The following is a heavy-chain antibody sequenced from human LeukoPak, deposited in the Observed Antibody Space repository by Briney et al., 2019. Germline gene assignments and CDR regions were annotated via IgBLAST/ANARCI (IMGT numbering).Heavy chain of an antibody. V-gene: IGHV4-34*01. CDR3: ARLALNSMVRGVINRGYGVDV. CDR1: GGSFSGYY. D-gene: IGHD3-10*01. CDR2: INHSGST. Sequence: PSETLSLTCAVYGGSFSGYYWSWIRQPPGKGLEWIGEINHSGSTNYNPSLKSRVTISVDTSKNQFSLKLSSVTAADTAVYYCARLALNSMVRGVINRGYGVDVWGQGTTVTVSS. J-gene: IGHJ6*02.